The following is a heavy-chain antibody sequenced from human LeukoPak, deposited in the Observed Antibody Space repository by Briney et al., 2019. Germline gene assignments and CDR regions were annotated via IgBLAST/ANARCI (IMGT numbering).Heavy chain of an antibody. CDR2: ITGTGGR. CDR3: AKDYCRDGNCPFPFLDS. J-gene: IGHJ4*02. V-gene: IGHV3-23*01. CDR1: GFTLTNHG. D-gene: IGHD2-15*01. Sequence: GGSLRLSCAVSGFTLTNHGVSWVRQAPGKGLEWVSIITGTGGRYYGDSVKGRFILSRDNSRNTVYMQMSSLRAEDTATYYCAKDYCRDGNCPFPFLDSWGQGTLVTVSS.